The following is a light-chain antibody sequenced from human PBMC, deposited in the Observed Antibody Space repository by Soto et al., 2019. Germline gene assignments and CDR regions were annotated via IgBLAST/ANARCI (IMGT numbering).Light chain of an antibody. CDR3: AAWDDSLNGPV. CDR1: SSNIGSNT. J-gene: IGLJ7*01. V-gene: IGLV1-44*01. CDR2: SNN. Sequence: QSVLTQPPSASGTPGQRVTFSCSGSSSNIGSNTVNWYQQLPGTAPKLLIYSNNQQPSGVPDRFSGSKSGTSASLAISGLQSEDEADYYCAAWDDSLNGPVFGGGTQLTVL.